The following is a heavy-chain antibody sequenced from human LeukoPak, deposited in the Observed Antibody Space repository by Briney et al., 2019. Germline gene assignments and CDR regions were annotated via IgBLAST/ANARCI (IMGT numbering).Heavy chain of an antibody. Sequence: SETLSLTCTVSGGSISSYYWSWIRQPPGKGLEWIGYIYTSGSTNYNPTLKSRVTISVDTSKNQFSLKLSSVTAADTAVYYCARRIVGATTPFDYWGQGTLVTVSS. CDR1: GGSISSYY. D-gene: IGHD1-26*01. J-gene: IGHJ4*02. V-gene: IGHV4-4*09. CDR3: ARRIVGATTPFDY. CDR2: IYTSGST.